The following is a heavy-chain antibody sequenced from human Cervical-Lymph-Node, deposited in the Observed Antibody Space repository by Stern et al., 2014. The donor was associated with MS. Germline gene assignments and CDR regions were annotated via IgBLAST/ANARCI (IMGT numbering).Heavy chain of an antibody. Sequence: QVQLQESGPGLVKPSETLSLNCPVSGGSMSGSSYYWGWTRPPPGKGLEWIGTINYRRTPDYNRSLKTRVTISVDTSKNQFSLKMSSVTAADTAVYYCTRERTISRIHYIDYWGQGTLVTVSS. J-gene: IGHJ4*02. CDR2: INYRRTP. CDR1: GGSMSGSSYY. V-gene: IGHV4-39*02. D-gene: IGHD3-3*02. CDR3: TRERTISRIHYIDY.